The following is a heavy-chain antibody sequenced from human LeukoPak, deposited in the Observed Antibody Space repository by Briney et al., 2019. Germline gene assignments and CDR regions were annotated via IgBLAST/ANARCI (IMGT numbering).Heavy chain of an antibody. J-gene: IGHJ3*02. D-gene: IGHD6-13*01. Sequence: GGSLRLSCAASGFTFSTYAMSWVRQAPGKGLEWVSAISDSGATSCYADTVEGRFTISRDNSKNTLYLQMNSLRAEDTAVYYCARDGSSGIAATADAFDIWGQGTMVTVSS. CDR2: ISDSGATS. CDR1: GFTFSTYA. CDR3: ARDGSSGIAATADAFDI. V-gene: IGHV3-23*01.